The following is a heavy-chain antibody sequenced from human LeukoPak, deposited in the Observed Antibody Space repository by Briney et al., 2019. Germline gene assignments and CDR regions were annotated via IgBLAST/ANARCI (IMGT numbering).Heavy chain of an antibody. D-gene: IGHD1/OR15-1a*01. CDR1: GFTFDDYA. J-gene: IGHJ4*02. CDR3: AKDSEQEGGLDY. CDR2: ISWDGGST. Sequence: QPGGSLRLSCAASGFTFDDYAMHWVRQAPGKGLEWVSLISWDGGSTYYADSVKGRFTISRDNSKNSLYLQMNSLRAEDTALYYCAKDSEQEGGLDYWGQGTLVTVSS. V-gene: IGHV3-43D*03.